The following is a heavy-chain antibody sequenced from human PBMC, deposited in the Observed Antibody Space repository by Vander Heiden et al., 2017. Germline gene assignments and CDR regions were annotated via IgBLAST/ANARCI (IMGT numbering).Heavy chain of an antibody. CDR2: INHSGGT. V-gene: IGHV4-34*01. D-gene: IGHD3-10*01. CDR1: GGSFSGYY. Sequence: QVQLQQWGAGLLKPSETLSLTSAVYGGSFSGYYWSWSREPPGKGLEWIGEINHSGGTNYNPSLESRVTISEDTAKNQFSLKLSSVTAADTAVYYCARGRNTMVRGVSYCDGIDVWGQGTMVTVSS. J-gene: IGHJ6*02. CDR3: ARGRNTMVRGVSYCDGIDV.